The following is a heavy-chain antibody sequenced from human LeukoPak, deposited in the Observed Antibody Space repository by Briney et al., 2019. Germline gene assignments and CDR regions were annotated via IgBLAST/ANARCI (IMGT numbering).Heavy chain of an antibody. J-gene: IGHJ4*02. D-gene: IGHD3-22*01. Sequence: SETLSLTCTVSGGSISSYYWSWIRQPPGKGLEWIGYIYYSGSTYYNPSLKSRVTISLDTSKNQFSLKLSSVTAADTAVYYCARDYYDSSGYYYFDYWGQGTLVTVSS. CDR2: IYYSGST. V-gene: IGHV4-59*06. CDR1: GGSISSYY. CDR3: ARDYYDSSGYYYFDY.